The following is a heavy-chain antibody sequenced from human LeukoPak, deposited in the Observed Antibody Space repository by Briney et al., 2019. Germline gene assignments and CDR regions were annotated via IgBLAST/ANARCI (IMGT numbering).Heavy chain of an antibody. CDR3: VEYHLGHSACKH. CDR2: IRGDAGDQ. V-gene: IGHV3-7*05. Sequence: PGGSLRLSCAASGFSFSNNWMTWVRQSPGKGLEWVANIRGDAGDQRYADSVKGRFTISRDNAKNSLYLEMNSLRAEDTAVYYCVEYHLGHSACKHWGPGALVTVS. J-gene: IGHJ4*02. CDR1: GFSFSNNW. D-gene: IGHD5-12*01.